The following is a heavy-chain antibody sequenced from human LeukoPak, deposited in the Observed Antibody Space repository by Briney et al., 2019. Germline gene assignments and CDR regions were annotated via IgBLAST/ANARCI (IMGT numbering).Heavy chain of an antibody. CDR1: GFTFSSYG. J-gene: IGHJ6*04. CDR3: AKEIFYGDYYYGMDV. Sequence: GGSLRLSCAASGFTFSSYGMHWVRQAPGKGLEWVAVIWYDGSNKYYADSVKGRFTISRDNSKNTLYLQMNSLRVEDTAVYYCAKEIFYGDYYYGMDVWGKGTTVTVSS. D-gene: IGHD4-17*01. V-gene: IGHV3-33*06. CDR2: IWYDGSNK.